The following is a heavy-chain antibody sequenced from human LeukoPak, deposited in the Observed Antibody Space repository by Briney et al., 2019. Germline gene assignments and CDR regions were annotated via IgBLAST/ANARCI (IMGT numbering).Heavy chain of an antibody. D-gene: IGHD3-16*02. Sequence: PSETLSLTCTVSGGSISSYYWSWIRQPPGKGLEWIGYIYYSGSTNYNPSLKSRVTISVDTSKNQFSLKLSSVTAADTAVYYCARDLGPVGDSVWGSYRWDYYYYMDVWGKGTTVTVSS. J-gene: IGHJ6*03. CDR2: IYYSGST. V-gene: IGHV4-59*01. CDR1: GGSISSYY. CDR3: ARDLGPVGDSVWGSYRWDYYYYMDV.